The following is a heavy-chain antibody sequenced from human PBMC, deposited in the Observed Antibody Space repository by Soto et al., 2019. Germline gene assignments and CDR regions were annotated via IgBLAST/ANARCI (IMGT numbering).Heavy chain of an antibody. D-gene: IGHD2-2*02. J-gene: IGHJ5*02. Sequence: QVQLVQSGAEVKKPGSSVKVSCKASGGTFSSYAISWVRQAPGQGLEWMGGIIPIFGTANYAQKFQGRVTITADESTSTAYVELSSLRSEDTAVYYCAATTLVPAAIGIHRLTWFDPWGQGTLVTVSS. CDR2: IIPIFGTA. CDR3: AATTLVPAAIGIHRLTWFDP. CDR1: GGTFSSYA. V-gene: IGHV1-69*12.